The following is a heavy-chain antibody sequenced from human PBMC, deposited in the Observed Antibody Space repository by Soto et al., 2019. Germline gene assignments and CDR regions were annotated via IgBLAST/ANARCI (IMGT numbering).Heavy chain of an antibody. D-gene: IGHD5-12*01. J-gene: IGHJ4*02. Sequence: QVQLVQSGAEEKKPGASVKVSCKASGYAFTTYPMHWVHQAPGQRLEWMGWIIPGNGNTKYSQKFQDRVTFTRDTSASTGYMELNTLRSDDTAVYYCASTPSLHDDWLRYLDYWGQRTLVTVSS. V-gene: IGHV1-3*05. CDR2: IIPGNGNT. CDR3: ASTPSLHDDWLRYLDY. CDR1: GYAFTTYP.